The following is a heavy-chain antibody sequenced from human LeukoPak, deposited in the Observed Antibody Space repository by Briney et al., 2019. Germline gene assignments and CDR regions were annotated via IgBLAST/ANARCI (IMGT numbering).Heavy chain of an antibody. V-gene: IGHV3-48*03. CDR1: GFTFSSYE. CDR3: ARVRGLRYYYDSSGYYAFEY. CDR2: ISSSGSTI. D-gene: IGHD3-22*01. J-gene: IGHJ4*02. Sequence: GGSLRLSCAPSGFTFSSYEMNRVRQAPGKGLEWVSYISSSGSTIYYADSVKGRFTISRDNAKNSLYLQMNSLRAEDTAVYYCARVRGLRYYYDSSGYYAFEYWGQGTLVTVSS.